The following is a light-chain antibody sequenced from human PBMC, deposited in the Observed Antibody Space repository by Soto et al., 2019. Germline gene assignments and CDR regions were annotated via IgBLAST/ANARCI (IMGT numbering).Light chain of an antibody. CDR3: QQYSNWWT. J-gene: IGKJ1*01. Sequence: ETVMTQSPATLSVSPGERATLSCRASQNVSSNLAWYQQKPGQAPRLLIYGASTRATGIPARFSGSGSGTEFTLTISSLQSEDFAVYYCQQYSNWWTFGQGTKVEIK. CDR2: GAS. V-gene: IGKV3-15*01. CDR1: QNVSSN.